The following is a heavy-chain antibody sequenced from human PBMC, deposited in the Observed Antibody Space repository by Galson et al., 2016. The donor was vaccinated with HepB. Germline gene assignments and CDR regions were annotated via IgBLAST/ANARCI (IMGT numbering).Heavy chain of an antibody. CDR2: ISSSSIYI. CDR3: ARSGRGAGTTLLGY. CDR1: GFTFSSYT. Sequence: SLRLSCAASGFTFSSYTMNWVRQAPGKGLEWVSSISSSSIYIYYADSVKGRFIISRDNAKDSLYLQMNSLRVEDTAVYYCARSGRGAGTTLLGYWGQGTLVTVSS. D-gene: IGHD1-7*01. J-gene: IGHJ4*02. V-gene: IGHV3-21*01.